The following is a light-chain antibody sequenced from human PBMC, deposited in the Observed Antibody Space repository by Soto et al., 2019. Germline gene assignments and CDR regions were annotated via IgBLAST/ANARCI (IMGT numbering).Light chain of an antibody. Sequence: QSALTQPASVSGSPGQSITISCTGTSSDVGGYNYVSWYQQHPGKAPKLMIYEVSNRPSGVSNRFSGSKSGNTASLTISGLQGWDQAYYFRRSYTSNRPLFGFGTGAKLTGL. CDR2: EVS. V-gene: IGLV2-14*01. J-gene: IGLJ1*01. CDR1: SSDVGGYNY. CDR3: RSYTSNRPLFG.